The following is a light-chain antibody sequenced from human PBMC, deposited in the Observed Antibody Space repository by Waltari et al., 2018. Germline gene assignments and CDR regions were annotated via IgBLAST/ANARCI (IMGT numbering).Light chain of an antibody. CDR2: DNN. Sequence: QSVLTQPPSVSAAPGQKVTISCSGSRPNIGNNYVCWYQHLPGTAPKLLIYDNNQRPSGIPDRFSGSKSGTSATLDITGLQTGDEADYYCGTWDNSLSAVVFGGGTKLTVL. V-gene: IGLV1-51*01. J-gene: IGLJ2*01. CDR3: GTWDNSLSAVV. CDR1: RPNIGNNY.